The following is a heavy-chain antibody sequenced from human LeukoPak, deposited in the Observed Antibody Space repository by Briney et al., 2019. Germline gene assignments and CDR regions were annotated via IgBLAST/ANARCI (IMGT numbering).Heavy chain of an antibody. J-gene: IGHJ4*02. CDR1: GGSISNYY. V-gene: IGHV4-59*08. D-gene: IGHD2-2*02. Sequence: PSETLSLTCTVSGGSISNYYWTWIRQPPGKGLEWIGYIYSSGNTTYNPSLNSRVTISLDTSKNQFSLMLRSLTAADTAVYYCARRYTASPGERFDYWGQGTLVTVSS. CDR3: ARRYTASPGERFDY. CDR2: IYSSGNT.